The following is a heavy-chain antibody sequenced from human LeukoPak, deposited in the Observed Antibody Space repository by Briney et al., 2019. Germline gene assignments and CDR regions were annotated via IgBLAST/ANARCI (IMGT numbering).Heavy chain of an antibody. Sequence: GGSLRLSCAASGVTVSGSYMSWVRQAPGKGLEWVSVIYTSGDTYYADSVKGRFTISIDSSKNALYLQMNTLRTEDTAVYYCVRVRYSGSWFPVPNFDCWGQGTLVTVSS. V-gene: IGHV3-66*01. CDR2: IYTSGDT. D-gene: IGHD1-26*01. CDR3: VRVRYSGSWFPVPNFDC. CDR1: GVTVSGSY. J-gene: IGHJ4*02.